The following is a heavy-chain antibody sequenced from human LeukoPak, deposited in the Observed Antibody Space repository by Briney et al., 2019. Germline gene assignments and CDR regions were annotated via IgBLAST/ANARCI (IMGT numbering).Heavy chain of an antibody. J-gene: IGHJ4*02. CDR2: ISGSGGST. D-gene: IGHD3-3*01. CDR3: AKDPDFWSGYYTGYFDY. Sequence: GGSLRLSCAASGFTFSSYAMSWVRQAPGKGLEWVSAISGSGGSTYYADSVKGRFTISRDNSKNTLYLQMNSLRAEDTAVYYCAKDPDFWSGYYTGYFDYWGREPWSPSPQ. V-gene: IGHV3-23*01. CDR1: GFTFSSYA.